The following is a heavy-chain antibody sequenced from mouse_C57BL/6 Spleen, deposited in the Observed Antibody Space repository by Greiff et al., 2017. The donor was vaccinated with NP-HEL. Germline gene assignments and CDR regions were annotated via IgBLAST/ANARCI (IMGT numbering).Heavy chain of an antibody. J-gene: IGHJ1*03. CDR3: ARRDLDYGSSYWYFDV. CDR1: GYTFTSYG. CDR2: IYPRSGNT. Sequence: QVQLQQSGAELARPGASVKLSCKASGYTFTSYGISWVKQRTGQGLEWIGEIYPRSGNTYYNEKFKGKATLTADKSSSTAYMELRSLTSEDSAVYFCARRDLDYGSSYWYFDVWGTGPTVTVSS. V-gene: IGHV1-81*01. D-gene: IGHD1-1*01.